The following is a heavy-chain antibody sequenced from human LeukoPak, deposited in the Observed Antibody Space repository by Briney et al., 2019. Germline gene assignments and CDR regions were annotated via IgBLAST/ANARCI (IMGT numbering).Heavy chain of an antibody. CDR2: IYYSGST. V-gene: IGHV4-59*01. J-gene: IGHJ4*02. CDR3: ARTGSTVTMLYPFDH. D-gene: IGHD4-17*01. CDR1: GGSIRSYY. Sequence: SQTLSLTCTVSGGSIRSYYWSWIRQPPGKGLEWIGYIYYSGSTNYNPSLKSRVSISVDTSKNQFSLKLSSVTAADTAAYYCARTGSTVTMLYPFDHWGQGTLVTVSS.